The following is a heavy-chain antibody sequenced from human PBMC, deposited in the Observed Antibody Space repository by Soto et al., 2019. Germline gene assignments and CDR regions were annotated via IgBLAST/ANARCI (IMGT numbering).Heavy chain of an antibody. CDR2: INHSGSA. V-gene: IGHV4-34*01. CDR3: ARGLISGSHYSGGWYYFDS. D-gene: IGHD1-26*01. CDR1: GGSFSDYI. Sequence: QVQLQQSGARLLKPSETLSLTCDVYGGSFSDYIWTWIRQTPGKGLQWMGQINHSGSANYNPSLKSRVTISVHTSSSQFSLELSSVTAADTAVYYCARGLISGSHYSGGWYYFDSWGQGTQVTVSS. J-gene: IGHJ4*02.